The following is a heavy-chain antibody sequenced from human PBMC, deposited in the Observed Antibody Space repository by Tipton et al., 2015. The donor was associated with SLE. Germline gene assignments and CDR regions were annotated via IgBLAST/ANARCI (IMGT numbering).Heavy chain of an antibody. CDR2: IYYSGST. V-gene: IGHV4-39*07. CDR3: ARPTGGTVTGAFDI. Sequence: LRLSCTVSGGSISSSSYYWGWIRQPPGKGLEWIGSIYYSGSTYYNPSLKSRVTISVDTSKNQFSLKLSSVTAADTAVYYCARPTGGTVTGAFDIWGQGTMVTVSS. D-gene: IGHD4-17*01. CDR1: GGSISSSSYY. J-gene: IGHJ3*02.